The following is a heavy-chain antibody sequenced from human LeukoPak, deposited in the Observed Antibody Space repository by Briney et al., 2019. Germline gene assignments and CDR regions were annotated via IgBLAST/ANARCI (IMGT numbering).Heavy chain of an antibody. CDR1: GFSFSDSA. Sequence: GGSLRLSCAASGFSFSDSAVSWVRHSPGEGMKWVSSISDTGGRTYYADSVKGRFTITRDNSRNTVNLQMNSLRAGDTARYYCAKGGQDFDFWRFDLWGQGILVIVSS. CDR3: AKGGQDFDFWRFDL. D-gene: IGHD3-3*01. CDR2: ISDTGGRT. J-gene: IGHJ5*02. V-gene: IGHV3-23*01.